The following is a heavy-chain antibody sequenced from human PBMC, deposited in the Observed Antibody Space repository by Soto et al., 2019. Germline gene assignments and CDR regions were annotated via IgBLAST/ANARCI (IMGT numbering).Heavy chain of an antibody. J-gene: IGHJ6*02. CDR2: MNPNSGNT. V-gene: IGHV1-8*01. Sequence: ASVKVSCQASGYTFTSYDINWVRQATGQGLEWMGWMNPNSGNTGYAQKFQGRVTMTRNTSISTAYMELSSLRSDDTAVYYCAREWSAAGHFYGMDVWGQGTTVTVSS. D-gene: IGHD6-13*01. CDR1: GYTFTSYD. CDR3: AREWSAAGHFYGMDV.